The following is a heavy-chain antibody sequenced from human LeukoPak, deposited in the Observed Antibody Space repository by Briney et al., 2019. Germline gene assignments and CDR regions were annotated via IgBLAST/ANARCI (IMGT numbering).Heavy chain of an antibody. CDR2: IYHSGST. J-gene: IGHJ4*02. CDR3: ARETQGNYYGSGSDGDY. CDR1: GASISSSNW. Sequence: RPSGTLSLTCAVSGASISSSNWWSWVRQSPGKGLEWIGEIYHSGSTNYNPSLKSRVTISVDKSKNQFSLKLRSVTAADTAVYYCARETQGNYYGSGSDGDYWGQGTLVTVSS. V-gene: IGHV4-4*02. D-gene: IGHD3-10*01.